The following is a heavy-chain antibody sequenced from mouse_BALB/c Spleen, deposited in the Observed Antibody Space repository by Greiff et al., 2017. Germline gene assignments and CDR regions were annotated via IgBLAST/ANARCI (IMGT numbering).Heavy chain of an antibody. Sequence: QVQLQQSGAELVRPGVSVKISCKGSCYTFTDYAMHWVKQSHAKSLEWIGVISTYYGDASYNQKFKGKATMTVDKSSSTAYMELARLTSEDSAIYYCARLGYYGSSYSAWFAYWGQGTLVTVSA. J-gene: IGHJ3*01. CDR3: ARLGYYGSSYSAWFAY. D-gene: IGHD1-1*01. V-gene: IGHV1S137*01. CDR2: ISTYYGDA. CDR1: CYTFTDYA.